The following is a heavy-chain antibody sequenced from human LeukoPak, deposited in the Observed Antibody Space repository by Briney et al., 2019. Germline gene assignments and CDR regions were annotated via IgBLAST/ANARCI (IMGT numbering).Heavy chain of an antibody. V-gene: IGHV4-39*07. J-gene: IGHJ4*02. D-gene: IGHD3-10*01. CDR3: ARAVWFGELLGWYYFDY. Sequence: SETLSLTCTVSGGSISSSNYYWGWIRQPPGKGLEWIASIYYTGSTYYNPSLKSRVTISVDTSKNQFSLKLSSVTAADTAVYYCARAVWFGELLGWYYFDYWGQGTLVTVSS. CDR1: GGSISSSNYY. CDR2: IYYTGST.